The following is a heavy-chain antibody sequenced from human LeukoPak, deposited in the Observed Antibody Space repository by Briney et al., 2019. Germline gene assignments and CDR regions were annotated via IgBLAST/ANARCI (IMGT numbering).Heavy chain of an antibody. CDR3: ARDSSHYYGSGSWGPDY. J-gene: IGHJ4*02. Sequence: GGSLRLSCAASGFTFDDYAMHWVRQAPGKGLEWVSGISWNSGNIGYADSVKGRFTISRDNAKNSLYLQMNSLRAEDTALYYCARDSSHYYGSGSWGPDYWGQGTLVTVSS. CDR2: ISWNSGNI. V-gene: IGHV3-9*01. CDR1: GFTFDDYA. D-gene: IGHD3-10*01.